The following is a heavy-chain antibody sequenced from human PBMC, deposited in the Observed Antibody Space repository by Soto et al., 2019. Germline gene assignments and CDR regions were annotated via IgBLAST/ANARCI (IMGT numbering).Heavy chain of an antibody. Sequence: EVQLLESGGGLVQPGGSLRLSCAASGITFSNYVLSWVRQAPGKGLEWVSSISGSGTSTYYADSVKGRFSISRDTSKRTLYLHLSSRRADDTAIYYCAKEAGGGAAMVTSYFDYWGQGTLVTVSS. CDR3: AKEAGGGAAMVTSYFDY. CDR1: GITFSNYV. V-gene: IGHV3-23*01. D-gene: IGHD5-18*01. CDR2: ISGSGTST. J-gene: IGHJ4*02.